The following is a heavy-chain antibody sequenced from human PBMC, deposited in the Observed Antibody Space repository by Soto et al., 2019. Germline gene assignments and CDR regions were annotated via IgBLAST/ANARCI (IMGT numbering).Heavy chain of an antibody. CDR1: GGSFSGYY. J-gene: IGHJ6*02. V-gene: IGHV4-34*01. CDR3: ARTGGMDV. Sequence: QVQLQQWGAGLLKPSETLSLTCAVYGGSFSGYYWSWLRQPPGKGPEWIGEINYSGSTKYNPSLESRVTISVDTSKNQFFLKLNSVSAADTAVYYCARTGGMDVWSQGATVTVSS. CDR2: INYSGST.